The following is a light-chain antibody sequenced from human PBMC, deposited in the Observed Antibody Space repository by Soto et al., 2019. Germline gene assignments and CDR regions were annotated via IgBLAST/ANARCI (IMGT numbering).Light chain of an antibody. V-gene: IGLV1-40*01. Sequence: QSVLTQPPSVSGAPGQRVTISCTGSSSNIGAGYDVHWYQQLPGTAPKLLIYGNSNRPSGVPDRFSGSKSGTSASLAITGLQAEDEADYYCQSYDSSLSLTFGGGTKVTVL. J-gene: IGLJ2*01. CDR1: SSNIGAGYD. CDR2: GNS. CDR3: QSYDSSLSLT.